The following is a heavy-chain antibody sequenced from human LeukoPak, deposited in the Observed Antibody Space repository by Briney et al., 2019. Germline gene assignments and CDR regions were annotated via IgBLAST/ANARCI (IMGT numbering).Heavy chain of an antibody. CDR2: ISSSGSTI. D-gene: IGHD5-12*01. CDR3: ARANGGYSGYVGVSLYYGMDV. Sequence: GGSLRLSCAASGFTFSDYYMSWIRQAPGKGLEWVSYISSSGSTIYYADSVKGRFTISRDNSKNTLYLQMNSLRAEDTAVYYCARANGGYSGYVGVSLYYGMDVWGQGTTVTVSS. J-gene: IGHJ6*02. CDR1: GFTFSDYY. V-gene: IGHV3-11*01.